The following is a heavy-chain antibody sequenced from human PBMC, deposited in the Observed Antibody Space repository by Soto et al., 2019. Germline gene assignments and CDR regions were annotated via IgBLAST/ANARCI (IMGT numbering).Heavy chain of an antibody. V-gene: IGHV4-4*02. Sequence: SETLSLTCAVSGGSISGANWWTWVRQPPGKGLEWIGEIYHSGSTNYNPSLKSRVTISVDKSKNQFSLTLTTATAADAAVYYEAGAYCDFWTPLSYWGRETWVTVSP. J-gene: IGHJ4*02. D-gene: IGHD3-3*01. CDR3: AGAYCDFWTPLSY. CDR2: IYHSGST. CDR1: GGSISGANW.